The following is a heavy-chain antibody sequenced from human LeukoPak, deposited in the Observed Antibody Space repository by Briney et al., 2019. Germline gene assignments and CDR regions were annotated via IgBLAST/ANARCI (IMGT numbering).Heavy chain of an antibody. CDR1: GGSISSHY. Sequence: PSETLSLTCTVSGGSISSHYWSWIRQPPGKGLEWIGYINYSGSTNYNPSLKSRVTISVDTSKNQFSLKLSSVTAADTAVYYCAREAGIVVEGYYMDVWGKGTRSPSP. CDR2: INYSGST. CDR3: AREAGIVVEGYYMDV. J-gene: IGHJ6*03. V-gene: IGHV4-59*11. D-gene: IGHD2-2*01.